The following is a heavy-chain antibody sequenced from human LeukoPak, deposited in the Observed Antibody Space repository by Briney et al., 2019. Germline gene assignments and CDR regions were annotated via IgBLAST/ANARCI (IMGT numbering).Heavy chain of an antibody. CDR3: VRHPSAGGGDFYGMDV. CDR2: IYYSGNT. CDR1: GGSLSSGDYY. Sequence: PSETLSLTCTVSGGSLSSGDYYWSWIRQPPGKGLEWIGYIYYSGNTYYNPSLKSRVTISGDTSKNQFSLKLSSVTAADTALYYCVRHPSAGGGDFYGMDVWGQGTTVTVSS. D-gene: IGHD2-8*02. V-gene: IGHV4-30-4*01. J-gene: IGHJ6*02.